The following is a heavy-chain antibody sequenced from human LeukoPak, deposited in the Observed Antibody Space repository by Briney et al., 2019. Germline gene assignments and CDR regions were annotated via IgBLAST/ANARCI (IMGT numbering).Heavy chain of an antibody. D-gene: IGHD6-19*01. J-gene: IGHJ4*02. CDR3: ARYLMDSSGWSYYFDY. CDR1: GYTFTGYY. CDR2: INPNSGGT. Sequence: ASVKVSCKASGYTFTGYYMHWVRQAPGQGLEWMGWINPNSGGTNYAQKFQGRVTMTRDTSISTAYMELSRLRSDDTAVYYCARYLMDSSGWSYYFDYGGQGTLVTVSS. V-gene: IGHV1-2*02.